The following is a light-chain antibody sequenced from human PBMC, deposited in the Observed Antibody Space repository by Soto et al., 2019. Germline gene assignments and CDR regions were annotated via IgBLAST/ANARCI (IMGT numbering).Light chain of an antibody. Sequence: DIRMTQSPSTLSASVGDRVTITCRASQSISSWLAWYQQKPGKAPKLLISKASSLESGVPSRFSGSGSGTAFTLAITSLQPDDFATYYCERYNSYPGTCGQGTKVEIK. V-gene: IGKV1-5*03. J-gene: IGKJ1*01. CDR2: KAS. CDR1: QSISSW. CDR3: ERYNSYPGT.